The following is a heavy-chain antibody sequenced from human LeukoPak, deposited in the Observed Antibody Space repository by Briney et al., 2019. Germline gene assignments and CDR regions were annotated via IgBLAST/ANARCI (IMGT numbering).Heavy chain of an antibody. V-gene: IGHV4-34*01. D-gene: IGHD3-3*01. CDR2: INHSGST. Sequence: SETLSLTCAVYGGSFSGYYWSWIRQPPGKGLEWIGEINHSGSTNYNPSLKSRVTISVDTSKNQFSLKLSSVTAADTAVYYCASLRTYYDFWSGYYSPLPDYWGQGTLVTVSS. CDR3: ASLRTYYDFWSGYYSPLPDY. J-gene: IGHJ4*02. CDR1: GGSFSGYY.